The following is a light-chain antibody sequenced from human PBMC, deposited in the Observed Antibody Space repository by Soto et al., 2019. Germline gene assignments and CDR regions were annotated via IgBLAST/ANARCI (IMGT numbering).Light chain of an antibody. CDR3: QQRSIWPQVT. CDR2: DAS. Sequence: EIVLTQSPATLSLSPGERATLSCRASQSIRSYLAWYQQKPGQAPRLLIYDASTRATGIPARFSGSGSGTDFTLTISSLEPEDFEVYYCQQRSIWPQVTFGQGTRLEIK. CDR1: QSIRSY. V-gene: IGKV3-11*01. J-gene: IGKJ5*01.